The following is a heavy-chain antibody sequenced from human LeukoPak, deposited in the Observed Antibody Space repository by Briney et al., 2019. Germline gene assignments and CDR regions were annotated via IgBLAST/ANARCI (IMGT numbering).Heavy chain of an antibody. CDR1: GGTFSSYA. J-gene: IGHJ3*02. CDR3: ATPAPIQEVRGALGAFDI. D-gene: IGHD3-10*01. CDR2: IIPILGIA. V-gene: IGHV1-69*04. Sequence: SVKVSCKASGGTFSSYAISWVRQAPGQGLEWMGRIIPILGIANYAQKFQGRVTITADKSTSTAYMELSSLRSEDTAVYYCATPAPIQEVRGALGAFDIWGQGTMVTVSS.